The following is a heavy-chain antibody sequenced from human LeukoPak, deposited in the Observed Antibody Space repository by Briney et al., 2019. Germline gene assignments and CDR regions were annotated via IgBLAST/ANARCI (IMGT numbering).Heavy chain of an antibody. Sequence: PGGSLRLSCAASGFTFSSYSMNWVRQAPGKGLEWVSSISSSSSCIYYADSVKGRFTISRDNAKNSLYLQMNSLRAEDTAVYYCARAGGYASSWAYWGQGTLVTVSS. CDR2: ISSSSSCI. D-gene: IGHD5-12*01. J-gene: IGHJ4*02. CDR1: GFTFSSYS. V-gene: IGHV3-21*01. CDR3: ARAGGYASSWAY.